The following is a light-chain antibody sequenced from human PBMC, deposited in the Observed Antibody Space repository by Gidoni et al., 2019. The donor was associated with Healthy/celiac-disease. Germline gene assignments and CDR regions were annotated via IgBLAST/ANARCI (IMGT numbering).Light chain of an antibody. CDR2: AAS. Sequence: MTQSPSPLSASVGDRVTITCRASQSISSYLNWYQQKPGKAPKLLIYAASSLQSGVPSRFSGSGSGTDFTLTISSLQPEDFATYYCQQSYSTPITFGQGTKVEIK. CDR1: QSISSY. CDR3: QQSYSTPIT. J-gene: IGKJ5*01. V-gene: IGKV1-39*01.